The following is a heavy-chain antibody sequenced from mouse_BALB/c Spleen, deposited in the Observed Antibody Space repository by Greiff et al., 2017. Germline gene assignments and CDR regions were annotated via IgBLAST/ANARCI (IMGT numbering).Heavy chain of an antibody. V-gene: IGHV1-7*01. CDR2: INPSTGYT. Sequence: VQLQQSGAELAKPGASVKMSCKASGYTFTSYWMHWVKQRPGQGLEWIGYINPSTGYTEYNQKFKDKATLTADKSSSTAYMQLGSLTSEDSAVYYCARGGLRRRDYYAMDYWGQGTTVTVSS. D-gene: IGHD1-1*01. J-gene: IGHJ4*01. CDR1: GYTFTSYW. CDR3: ARGGLRRRDYYAMDY.